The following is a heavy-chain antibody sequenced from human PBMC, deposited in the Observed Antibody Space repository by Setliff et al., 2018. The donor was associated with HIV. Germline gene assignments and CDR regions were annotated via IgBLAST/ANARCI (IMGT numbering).Heavy chain of an antibody. D-gene: IGHD6-6*01. Sequence: PGGSLRLSCVASGFTFNNYWMHWVRRVPGKGLVWVARIRGDGSSTLCADSVKGRFTISRDNAKNSLYLQMNSLRAEDTAIYFCSVGHYRSSSGWGQGTLVTVSS. CDR1: GFTFNNYW. CDR2: IRGDGSST. CDR3: SVGHYRSSSG. J-gene: IGHJ4*02. V-gene: IGHV3-74*01.